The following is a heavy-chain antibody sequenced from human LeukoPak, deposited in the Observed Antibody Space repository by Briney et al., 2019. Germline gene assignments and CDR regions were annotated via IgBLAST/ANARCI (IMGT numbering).Heavy chain of an antibody. Sequence: GGSLRLSCAASAFTFSSYSMNWVRQAPGKGLEWVSSISTTGSYIYYADSVKGRFTISRDNAKNSLYLQMNSPRAEDTAVYYCAGTEHYYYYGMDLWGQGTTVTVSS. CDR2: ISTTGSYI. D-gene: IGHD1-1*01. CDR3: AGTEHYYYYGMDL. V-gene: IGHV3-21*01. J-gene: IGHJ6*02. CDR1: AFTFSSYS.